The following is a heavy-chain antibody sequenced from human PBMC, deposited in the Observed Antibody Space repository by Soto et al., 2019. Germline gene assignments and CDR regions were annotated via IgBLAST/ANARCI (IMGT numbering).Heavy chain of an antibody. D-gene: IGHD4-17*01. CDR2: IYYSGST. J-gene: IGHJ3*02. V-gene: IGHV4-39*01. Sequence: SETLSLTCTVSGGSISSSSYYWGWIRQPPGKGLEWIGSIYYSGSTYYNPSLKSRVTISVDTSKNQFSLKLSSVTAADTAVYYCARLIHDYGDYVAAFDIWGQGTMVTV. CDR3: ARLIHDYGDYVAAFDI. CDR1: GGSISSSSYY.